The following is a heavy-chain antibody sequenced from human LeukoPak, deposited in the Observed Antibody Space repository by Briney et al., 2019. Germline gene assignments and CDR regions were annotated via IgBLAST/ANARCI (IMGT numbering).Heavy chain of an antibody. CDR1: GYTFTSYA. V-gene: IGHV1-8*03. CDR3: ARGQQGGVVMDV. CDR2: MNPNSGNT. J-gene: IGHJ6*04. Sequence: ASVKVSCKASGYTFTSYAINWVRQATGQGLEWIGWMNPNSGNTGYAQKFQGRVTITRNTSISTAYMELSSLRSEDTAVYYCARGQQGGVVMDVWGKGTTVTVSS. D-gene: IGHD3-16*01.